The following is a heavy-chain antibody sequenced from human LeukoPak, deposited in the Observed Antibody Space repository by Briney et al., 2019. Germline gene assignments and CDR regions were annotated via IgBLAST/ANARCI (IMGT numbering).Heavy chain of an antibody. Sequence: SETLSLTCAVYGGSFSGYYWSWIRQPPGKGLEWIGEINHSGSTNYNPSLKSRVTISVDTSKNQFSLKLSSVTAADTAVYYCARHVPYSRTLNDGFDIWGQGTMVTVSS. CDR3: ARHVPYSRTLNDGFDI. CDR2: INHSGST. CDR1: GGSFSGYY. D-gene: IGHD1-14*01. J-gene: IGHJ3*02. V-gene: IGHV4-34*01.